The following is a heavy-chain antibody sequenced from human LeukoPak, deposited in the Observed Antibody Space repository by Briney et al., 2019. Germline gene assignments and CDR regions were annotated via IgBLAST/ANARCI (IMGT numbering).Heavy chain of an antibody. V-gene: IGHV4-38-2*02. CDR2: IYHSGST. CDR3: ARGPYSYDSSGAFDI. Sequence: PSETLSLTCTVSGYSISSRYYWGWIRQPPGKGLEWIGSIYHSGSTHYNPSLKSRVTISVDTSKNQFSLKLSYVTAADTAVYFCARGPYSYDSSGAFDIWGQGTMVTVSS. CDR1: GYSISSRYY. J-gene: IGHJ3*02. D-gene: IGHD3-22*01.